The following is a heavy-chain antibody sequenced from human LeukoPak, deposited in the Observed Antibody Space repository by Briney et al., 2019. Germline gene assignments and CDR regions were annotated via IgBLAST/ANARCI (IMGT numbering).Heavy chain of an antibody. CDR3: AKDVVVVPAAIVDYYYGMDV. Sequence: GRSLRLSCAASGFTFSSYGMHWVRQAPGKGLEWVAVISYDGSNKYYADSVKGRFTISRDNSKNTLYLQMNSLRAEDTAVYYCAKDVVVVPAAIVDYYYGMDVWGKGTTVTVSS. CDR2: ISYDGSNK. J-gene: IGHJ6*04. V-gene: IGHV3-30*18. CDR1: GFTFSSYG. D-gene: IGHD2-2*02.